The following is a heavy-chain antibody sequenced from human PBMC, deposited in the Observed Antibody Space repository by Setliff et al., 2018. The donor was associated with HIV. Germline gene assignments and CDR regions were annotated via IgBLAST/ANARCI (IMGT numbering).Heavy chain of an antibody. CDR1: GYPFTSYG. J-gene: IGHJ3*02. Sequence: ASVKVSCKASGYPFTSYGISWVRQAPGQGLEWMGWISPYNGNTEYERKVQGRVALTTDTSTRTAYMELRSRRSDDTAVYFCAREYRATLNFRVAFDIWGQGTMVTVSS. V-gene: IGHV1-18*01. D-gene: IGHD3-10*01. CDR3: AREYRATLNFRVAFDI. CDR2: ISPYNGNT.